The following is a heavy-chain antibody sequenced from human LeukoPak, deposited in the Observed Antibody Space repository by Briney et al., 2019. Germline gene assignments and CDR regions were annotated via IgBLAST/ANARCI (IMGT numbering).Heavy chain of an antibody. CDR1: GGSFSGYY. CDR3: ASSDLVNAAAGSDADY. V-gene: IGHV4-34*01. CDR2: INHSGST. D-gene: IGHD6-13*01. J-gene: IGHJ4*02. Sequence: SETLSLTCAVYGGSFSGYYWSWIRQPPGKGLEWIGEINHSGSTNYSPSLKSRVTISVDTSKNQFSLKLSSVTAADTAVYYCASSDLVNAAAGSDADYWGQGTLVTVSS.